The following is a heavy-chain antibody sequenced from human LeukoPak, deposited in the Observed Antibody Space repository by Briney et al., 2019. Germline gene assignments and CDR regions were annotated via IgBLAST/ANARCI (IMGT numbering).Heavy chain of an antibody. J-gene: IGHJ5*02. CDR3: ARDPWYSSSGYNWFDP. Sequence: SVKVSCKASGYTFTGYYMHWVRQAPGQGLEWMGGIIPIFGTANYAQKFQGRVTITADKSTSTAYMELSSLRSEDTAVYYCARDPWYSSSGYNWFDPWGQGTLVTVSS. V-gene: IGHV1-69*06. D-gene: IGHD6-6*01. CDR2: IIPIFGTA. CDR1: GYTFTGYY.